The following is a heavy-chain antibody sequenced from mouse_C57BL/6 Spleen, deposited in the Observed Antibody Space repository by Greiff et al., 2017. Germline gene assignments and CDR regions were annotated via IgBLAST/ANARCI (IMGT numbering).Heavy chain of an antibody. CDR3: ANIYYYGSSYGYYAMDY. Sequence: QVQLQQSGAELVKPGASVKLSCKASGYTFTSYWMQWVKQRPGQGLEWIGEIDPSDSYTNYNQKFKGKATLTVDTSSSTAYMQLSSLTSEDSAVYYCANIYYYGSSYGYYAMDYWGQGTSVTVSS. CDR1: GYTFTSYW. J-gene: IGHJ4*01. CDR2: IDPSDSYT. V-gene: IGHV1-50*01. D-gene: IGHD1-1*01.